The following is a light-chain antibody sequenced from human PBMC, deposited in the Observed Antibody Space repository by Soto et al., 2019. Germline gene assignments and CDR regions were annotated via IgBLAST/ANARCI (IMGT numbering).Light chain of an antibody. V-gene: IGKV1-5*01. CDR2: DAS. Sequence: DIQMTQSPSTLSASVVDRVTITCLASQSISNWLAWYQQKPGKAPKLLIYDASSLDSRVPSRFSGSGSGTEFTLTISSLQPNDFATYYCQQYNSYPYTFGQGTKVDIK. J-gene: IGKJ2*01. CDR3: QQYNSYPYT. CDR1: QSISNW.